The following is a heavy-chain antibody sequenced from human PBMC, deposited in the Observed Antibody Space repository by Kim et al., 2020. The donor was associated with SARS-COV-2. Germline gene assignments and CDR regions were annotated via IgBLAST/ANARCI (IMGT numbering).Heavy chain of an antibody. V-gene: IGHV4-34*01. CDR3: ARRRSSIAARDGMDV. J-gene: IGHJ6*02. D-gene: IGHD6-6*01. CDR1: GGSFSGYY. CDR2: INHSGST. Sequence: SETLSLTCAVYGGSFSGYYWSWIRQPPGKGLEWIGEINHSGSTNYNPSLKSRVTISVDTSKNQFSLKLSSVTAADTAVYYCARRRSSIAARDGMDVWGQG.